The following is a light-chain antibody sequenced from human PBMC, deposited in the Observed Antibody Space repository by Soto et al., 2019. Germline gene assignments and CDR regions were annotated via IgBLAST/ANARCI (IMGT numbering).Light chain of an antibody. CDR3: QQYMSSVT. Sequence: EIVLTQSPGSLSLSPGERATLSCRASHSVDSTFFAWYQKKPGQAPRLLMYGVSKRATGIPDRFSGSGSGTDFTLTISRLEPEDFAVYYCQQYMSSVTFGQGTRVEIK. V-gene: IGKV3-20*01. CDR2: GVS. J-gene: IGKJ1*01. CDR1: HSVDSTF.